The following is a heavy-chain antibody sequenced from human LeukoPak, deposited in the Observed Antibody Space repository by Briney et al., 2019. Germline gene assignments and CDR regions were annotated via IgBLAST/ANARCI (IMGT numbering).Heavy chain of an antibody. Sequence: AGSLRLSCTASGFTFSTYWMHWVRQAPGKGLEWVATIKQDGSQKYYVDSVKGRFTISRDNVKNSLCLQMNSLRAEDTAVYYCGRAMDVWGQGTTVTVSS. CDR1: GFTFSTYW. J-gene: IGHJ6*02. CDR2: IKQDGSQK. CDR3: GRAMDV. V-gene: IGHV3-7*04.